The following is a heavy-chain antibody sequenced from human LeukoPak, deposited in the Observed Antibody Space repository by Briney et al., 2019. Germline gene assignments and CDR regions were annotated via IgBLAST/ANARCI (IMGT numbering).Heavy chain of an antibody. D-gene: IGHD2-2*01. J-gene: IGHJ6*03. V-gene: IGHV4-30-2*01. CDR1: GGSISSGGYS. CDR3: ARHRYCSSTSCYYYYYMDV. Sequence: PSQTLSLTCAVSGGSISSGGYSWSWIRQPPGKGLEWIGYIYHSGSTYYNPSLKSRVTISVDRSKNQFSLKLSSVTAADTAVYYCARHRYCSSTSCYYYYYMDVWGKGTTVTVSS. CDR2: IYHSGST.